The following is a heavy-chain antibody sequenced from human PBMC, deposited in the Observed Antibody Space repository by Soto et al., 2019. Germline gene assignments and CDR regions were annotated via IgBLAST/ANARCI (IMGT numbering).Heavy chain of an antibody. CDR2: IQTKRQTYIT. D-gene: IGHD2-8*01. CDR1: GFSFSDHF. Sequence: GGSLRLSCAASGFSFSDHFMDWVRQAPGKGLQWVGRIQTKRQTYITEYAASLEGRFSISRDDSKNSLYLQVNRLKTEDTAVYFCACIRGTFGYSGPVPLVTLSS. V-gene: IGHV3-72*01. J-gene: IGHJ4*02. CDR3: ACIRGTFGY.